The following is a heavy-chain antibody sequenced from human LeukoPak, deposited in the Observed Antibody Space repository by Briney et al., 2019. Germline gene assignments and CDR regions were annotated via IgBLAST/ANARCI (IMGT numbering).Heavy chain of an antibody. CDR2: INGDGRTT. V-gene: IGHV3-64D*06. D-gene: IGHD5-12*01. Sequence: GGSLRLSCSASGFIFSTYTMYWVRQAPGKGLEFVSVINGDGRTTYYADSVKGRFTISRDNSKNTLYLQMNSLRAEDTAVYYCVGDQVDNVGWLTWGQGTRVTVSS. CDR3: VGDQVDNVGWLT. CDR1: GFIFSTYT. J-gene: IGHJ5*02.